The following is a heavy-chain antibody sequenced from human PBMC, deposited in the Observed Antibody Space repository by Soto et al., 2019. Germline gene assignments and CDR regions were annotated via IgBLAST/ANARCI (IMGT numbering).Heavy chain of an antibody. V-gene: IGHV3-73*01. CDR1: GFRFSDSV. J-gene: IGHJ3*02. CDR2: ITSTADTYAT. Sequence: EVQLEESGGGLVQPGGSLKLSCAASGFRFSDSVMHWVRQVSGKGLEWVGRITSTADTYATAYSASVKGRFTVSRDDSKNTAYLPMNSLQTEDTGVYYCTGSLSFAFAIWGQGTMVHVSS. CDR3: TGSLSFAFAI.